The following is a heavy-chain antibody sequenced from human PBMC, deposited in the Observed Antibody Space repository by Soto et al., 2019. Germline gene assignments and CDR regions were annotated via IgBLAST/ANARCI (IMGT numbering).Heavy chain of an antibody. CDR2: INPSSGNT. Sequence: QVQLVQSGAEVKKPGASVKVSCKASGYSFTRHDINWVRQAPGQGLEWMGWINPSSGNTGYAQRFLGRLTMTTDTSTSTAYMELSGLKSEDTAIYYCARECILFSGVIVFYGMDVWGQGTTVTVTS. J-gene: IGHJ6*02. CDR3: ARECILFSGVIVFYGMDV. CDR1: GYSFTRHD. V-gene: IGHV1-8*01. D-gene: IGHD3-3*01.